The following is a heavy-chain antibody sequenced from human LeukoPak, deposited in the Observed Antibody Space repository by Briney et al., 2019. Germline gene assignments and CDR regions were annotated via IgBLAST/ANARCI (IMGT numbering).Heavy chain of an antibody. Sequence: SQTLSLTCAISGDSVSSNSAAWNWIRQSPSRGLEWLGRTYYRSKWYNDYAVSVKSRITINPDTSKNQFSLQLSSVTAADTAVYYCARVGSDGSYYYYYYMDVWGKGTTVTVSS. J-gene: IGHJ6*03. CDR2: TYYRSKWYN. D-gene: IGHD1-26*01. V-gene: IGHV6-1*01. CDR3: ARVGSDGSYYYYYYMDV. CDR1: GDSVSSNSAA.